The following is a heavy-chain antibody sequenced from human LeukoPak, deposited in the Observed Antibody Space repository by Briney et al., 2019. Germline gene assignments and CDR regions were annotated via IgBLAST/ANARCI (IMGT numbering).Heavy chain of an antibody. CDR3: ARGGGLDV. CDR2: INHNGNVN. D-gene: IGHD3-16*01. V-gene: IGHV3-7*03. CDR1: GFTFSSYW. J-gene: IGHJ6*02. Sequence: AGGSLRLSCAASGFTFSSYWMNWACQAPGMGLEWVASINHNGNVNYYVDSVKGRFTISRDNAKNSLYLQMSNLRAEDTAVYFCARGGGLDVWGQGATVNVSS.